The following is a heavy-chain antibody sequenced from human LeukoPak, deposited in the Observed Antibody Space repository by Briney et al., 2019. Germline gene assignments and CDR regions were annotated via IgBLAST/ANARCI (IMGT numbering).Heavy chain of an antibody. Sequence: GGPLRLSCAASGFTFSSYSMNWVRQAPGKGLEWVSYISSSSSTIYYADSVKGRFTISRDNAKNSLYLQMNSLRAEDTAVYYCARSSTTYYYDSSSHYWGQETLVTVSS. V-gene: IGHV3-48*04. J-gene: IGHJ4*02. CDR1: GFTFSSYS. D-gene: IGHD3-22*01. CDR2: ISSSSSTI. CDR3: ARSSTTYYYDSSSHY.